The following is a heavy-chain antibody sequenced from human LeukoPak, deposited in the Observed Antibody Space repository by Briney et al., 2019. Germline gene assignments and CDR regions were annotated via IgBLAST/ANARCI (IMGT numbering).Heavy chain of an antibody. V-gene: IGHV3-33*01. D-gene: IGHD3-10*01. CDR1: GFTFSSYG. CDR3: ARESIPYYYGSGWFDY. Sequence: PGGSLRLSSAASGFTFSSYGMHWVRQAPGKGLEWVAVIWYDGSNKYYADSVKGRFTISRDNSKNTLYLQMNSLRAEDTAVYYCARESIPYYYGSGWFDYWGQGTLVAVSS. CDR2: IWYDGSNK. J-gene: IGHJ4*02.